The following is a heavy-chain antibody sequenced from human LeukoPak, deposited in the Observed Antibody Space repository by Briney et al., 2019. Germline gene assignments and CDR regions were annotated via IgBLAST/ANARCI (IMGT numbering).Heavy chain of an antibody. J-gene: IGHJ3*02. CDR1: GFTFSNAW. V-gene: IGHV3-15*01. D-gene: IGHD3-22*01. CDR2: IKSKSDGGTT. Sequence: GGSLRLSCAASGFTFSNAWMNWVRQAPGKGLEGVGRIKSKSDGGTTDYAAPVKGRFTISRDDSKNTLFLQMNSPKTEDTAVYYCTTDRGLYDSSGYYYFATDIWGQGTMVTVSS. CDR3: TTDRGLYDSSGYYYFATDI.